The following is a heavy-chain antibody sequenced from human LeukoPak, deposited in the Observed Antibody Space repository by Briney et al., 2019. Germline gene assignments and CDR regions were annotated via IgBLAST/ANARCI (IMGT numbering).Heavy chain of an antibody. Sequence: GGSLRLSCAASGFTFSSYSMSWVRQAPGKGLEWVSSISSSSSYIYYADSVKGRFTISRDNAKNSLYLQMNSLRAEDTAVYYCARVLGSSWADYWGQGTLSPSPQ. V-gene: IGHV3-21*01. CDR3: ARVLGSSWADY. CDR2: ISSSSSYI. CDR1: GFTFSSYS. J-gene: IGHJ4*02. D-gene: IGHD6-13*01.